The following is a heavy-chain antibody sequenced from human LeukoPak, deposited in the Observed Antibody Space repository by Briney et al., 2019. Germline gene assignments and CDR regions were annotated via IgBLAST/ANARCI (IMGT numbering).Heavy chain of an antibody. CDR3: ARTHGSGYYHFDY. CDR1: GGSISSGGYY. J-gene: IGHJ4*02. D-gene: IGHD3-22*01. Sequence: SETLSLTCTVSGGSISSGGYYWSWIRQHPGKGLEWIGYIYYSGSTYYNPSLKSRVTISVDTSKTQFSLKLSSVTAADTAVYYCARTHGSGYYHFDYWGQGTLVTVSS. V-gene: IGHV4-31*03. CDR2: IYYSGST.